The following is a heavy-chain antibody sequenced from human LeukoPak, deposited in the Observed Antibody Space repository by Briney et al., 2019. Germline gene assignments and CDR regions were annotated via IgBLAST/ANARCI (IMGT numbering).Heavy chain of an antibody. CDR1: GYTFTSYG. Sequence: ASVKVSCKASGYTFTSYGISWVRQAPGQRLEWMGWISAYNGNTNYAQKFQGRVTMTEDTSTDTAYMELSSLRSEDTAVYYCATYSGSYSDAFDIWGQGTMVTVSS. D-gene: IGHD1-26*01. V-gene: IGHV1-18*01. J-gene: IGHJ3*02. CDR2: ISAYNGNT. CDR3: ATYSGSYSDAFDI.